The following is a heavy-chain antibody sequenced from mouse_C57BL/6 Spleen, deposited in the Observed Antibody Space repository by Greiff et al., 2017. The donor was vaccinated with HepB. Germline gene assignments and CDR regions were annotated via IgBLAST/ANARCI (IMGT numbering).Heavy chain of an antibody. Sequence: EVHLVESGGGLVQPGGSLSLSCAASGFTFTDYYMSWVRQPPGKALEWLGFIRNKANGYTTEYSASVKGRFTISRDNSQSILYLQMNALRAEDSATYYCARGGDDDAMDYWGQGTSVTVSS. V-gene: IGHV7-3*01. J-gene: IGHJ4*01. CDR3: ARGGDDDAMDY. D-gene: IGHD2-3*01. CDR1: GFTFTDYY. CDR2: IRNKANGYTT.